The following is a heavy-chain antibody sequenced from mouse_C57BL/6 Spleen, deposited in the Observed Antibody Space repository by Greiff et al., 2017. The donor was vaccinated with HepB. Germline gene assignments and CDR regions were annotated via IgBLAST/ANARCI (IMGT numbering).Heavy chain of an antibody. D-gene: IGHD1-1*01. CDR2: IDPSDSYT. CDR3: ARSGITTVVAGD. V-gene: IGHV1-69*01. J-gene: IGHJ2*01. Sequence: QVQLQQPGAELVMPGASVKLSCKASGYTFTSYWMHWVKQRPGQGLEWIGEIDPSDSYTNYNQKFKGKSTLTVDKSSSTAYMQLSSLTSEDSAVYYCARSGITTVVAGDWGQGTTLTVSS. CDR1: GYTFTSYW.